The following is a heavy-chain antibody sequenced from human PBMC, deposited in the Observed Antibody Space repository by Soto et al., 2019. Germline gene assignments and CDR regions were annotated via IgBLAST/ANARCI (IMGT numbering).Heavy chain of an antibody. CDR1: GVSVSSNSAT. CDR3: ARAAFSGSDQRYFDY. D-gene: IGHD2-15*01. Sequence: SQTLSLTCAISGVSVSSNSATWSWIRQSPSRGLEWLGRTYYRSKWYSDYAVSVKSRITINPETSKNQFSLQLNSVTPDDTAVYYCARAAFSGSDQRYFDYWGQGTLVTVSS. J-gene: IGHJ4*02. V-gene: IGHV6-1*01. CDR2: TYYRSKWYS.